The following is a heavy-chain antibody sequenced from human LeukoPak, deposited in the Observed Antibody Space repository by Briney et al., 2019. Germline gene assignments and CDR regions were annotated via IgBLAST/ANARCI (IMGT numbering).Heavy chain of an antibody. D-gene: IGHD3-16*01. V-gene: IGHV4-59*08. CDR1: GDSIRNYY. CDR2: IFYTGST. Sequence: SETLSLTCSVSGDSIRNYYWSWIRQPPGEGLEWIGYIFYTGSTDYSPSLKSRLTISVDTSKNQFSLRLTSVTAADTAVYYCARHGSRGYNYAFFDYWGQGALVTVSS. CDR3: ARHGSRGYNYAFFDY. J-gene: IGHJ4*02.